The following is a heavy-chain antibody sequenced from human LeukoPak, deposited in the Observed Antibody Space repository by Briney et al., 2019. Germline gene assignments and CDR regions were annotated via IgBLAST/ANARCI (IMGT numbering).Heavy chain of an antibody. J-gene: IGHJ6*03. V-gene: IGHV4-39*07. D-gene: IGHD3-9*01. CDR1: GGSISSSSYY. Sequence: PSETLSLTCTVSGGSISSSSYYWGWIRQPPGKGLEWIGSIYYSGSTYYNPSLKSRVTISVDTSKNQFSLKLSSVTAADTAVYYCARLATWYDILTGYNANYYYYYMDVWGKGTTVTISS. CDR3: ARLATWYDILTGYNANYYYYYMDV. CDR2: IYYSGST.